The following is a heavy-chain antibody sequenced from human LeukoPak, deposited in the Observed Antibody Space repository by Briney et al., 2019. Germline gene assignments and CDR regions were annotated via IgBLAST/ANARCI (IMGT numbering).Heavy chain of an antibody. CDR2: ISYDGTQT. Sequence: GRSLRLSCAPSGFTFSSSNMRWVRQSPGKGLEWVALISYDGTQTYYAESVKGRFTISRDNSKNTLFLQMNSLSAEDSAMYYCEREWFGESNWGQGTLVTVSS. V-gene: IGHV3-30*04. CDR1: GFTFSSSN. J-gene: IGHJ4*02. CDR3: EREWFGESN. D-gene: IGHD3-10*01.